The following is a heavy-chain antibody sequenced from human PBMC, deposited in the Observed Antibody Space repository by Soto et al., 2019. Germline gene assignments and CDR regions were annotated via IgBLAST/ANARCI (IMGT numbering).Heavy chain of an antibody. CDR1: GYTFTSYY. J-gene: IGHJ6*02. V-gene: IGHV1-46*01. D-gene: IGHD5-18*01. CDR2: INPSGGST. Sequence: QGQLVQSGAAVKKPGASVKVSCKASGYTFTSYYMDWVRQAPGQGVGWMGIINPSGGSTSYAQKFQGRVTRTRDTTTSTDYMDLSSLRSEGTAAYYWAIDPHTAMVTGYDAAGMDVWGQGTTVTVSS. CDR3: AIDPHTAMVTGYDAAGMDV.